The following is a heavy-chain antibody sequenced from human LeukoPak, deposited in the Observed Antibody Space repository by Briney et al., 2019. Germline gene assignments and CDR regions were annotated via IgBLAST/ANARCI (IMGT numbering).Heavy chain of an antibody. CDR2: IYYSGNT. Sequence: PSETLSLTCTVSGGSTSSSNYYWGWIRQPPGKGLEWIGGIYYSGNTYYNPSLKSGVTISVDTSKNQFSLKLSSVTAADTAVYYCARLGAGPTYYDFWSGYSSFYFDYWGQGTLVTVSS. CDR3: ARLGAGPTYYDFWSGYSSFYFDY. V-gene: IGHV4-39*01. J-gene: IGHJ4*02. CDR1: GGSTSSSNYY. D-gene: IGHD3-3*01.